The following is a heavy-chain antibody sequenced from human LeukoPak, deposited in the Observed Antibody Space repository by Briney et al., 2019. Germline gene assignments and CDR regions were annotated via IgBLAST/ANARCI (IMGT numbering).Heavy chain of an antibody. CDR1: GFTFSSYG. J-gene: IGHJ5*02. V-gene: IGHV3-30*02. D-gene: IGHD6-13*01. CDR2: IRYDGSNK. CDR3: ARRLAAAGTNWFDP. Sequence: GGSLRLSCAGSGFTFSSYGMHWVRQAPGKGLEWVAFIRYDGSNKYYADSVKGRFTISRDNSKNTLYLQMNSLRAEDTAVYYCARRLAAAGTNWFDPWGQGTLVTVSS.